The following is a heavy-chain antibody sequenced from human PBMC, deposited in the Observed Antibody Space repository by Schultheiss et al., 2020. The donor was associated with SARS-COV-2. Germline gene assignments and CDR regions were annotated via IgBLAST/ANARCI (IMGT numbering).Heavy chain of an antibody. CDR3: ARANYYYYYMDV. V-gene: IGHV3-74*01. CDR1: GFTFSSYW. J-gene: IGHJ6*03. Sequence: GGSLRLSCAASGFTFSSYWMHWVRQVPGKGLVWVSRINGDGSTTSYADSVKGRFTISRDNAKNTLYLQMNSLRAEDTAVYYCARANYYYYYMDVWGKGTTVTVSS. CDR2: INGDGSTT.